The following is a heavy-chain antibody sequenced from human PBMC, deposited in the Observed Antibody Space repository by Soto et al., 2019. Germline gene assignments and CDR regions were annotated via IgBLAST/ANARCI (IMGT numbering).Heavy chain of an antibody. D-gene: IGHD3-3*01. CDR3: ARLEADDFWSGYYPNSYYYYYMDV. CDR1: GGSISSYY. J-gene: IGHJ6*03. Sequence: PSETLSLTCTVSGGSISSYYWSWIRQPPGKGLEWIGYIYYSGSTNYNPSLKSRVTISVDTSKNQFSLKLSSVTAADTAVYYCARLEADDFWSGYYPNSYYYYYMDVWGKGTTVTVS. V-gene: IGHV4-59*01. CDR2: IYYSGST.